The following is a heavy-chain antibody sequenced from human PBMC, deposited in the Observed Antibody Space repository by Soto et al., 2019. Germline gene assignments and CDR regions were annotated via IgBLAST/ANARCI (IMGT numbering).Heavy chain of an antibody. J-gene: IGHJ4*02. Sequence: GGSLRLSCAAFGFTFNNYGMHWVRQAPGKGLEWVALILYDGSNEYYADSVRGRFTISRDNSKNTLYLQMNGLRAEDTAVYYCAGGREYSLYWGQGTLVTVSS. CDR3: AGGREYSLY. V-gene: IGHV3-33*01. CDR2: ILYDGSNE. CDR1: GFTFNNYG. D-gene: IGHD3-16*01.